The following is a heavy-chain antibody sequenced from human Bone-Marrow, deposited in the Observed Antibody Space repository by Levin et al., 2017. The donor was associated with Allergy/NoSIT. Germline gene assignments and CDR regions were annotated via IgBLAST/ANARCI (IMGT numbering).Heavy chain of an antibody. CDR3: ARAKRYTTSWFPFDY. V-gene: IGHV4-39*02. Sequence: ASETLSLTCTVSGDPINSNSFYWGWVRQPPGKGLEWIGTIFYRGTTYYKSSLKSRVIISADTSKNVFSLRLSSATVADTAVYFCARAKRYTTSWFPFDYWGQGSLVTVSS. CDR1: GDPINSNSFY. D-gene: IGHD6-13*01. J-gene: IGHJ4*02. CDR2: IFYRGTT.